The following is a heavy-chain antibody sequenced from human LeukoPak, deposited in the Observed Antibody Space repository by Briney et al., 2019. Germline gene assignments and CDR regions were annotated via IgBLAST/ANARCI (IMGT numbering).Heavy chain of an antibody. D-gene: IGHD4-23*01. V-gene: IGHV3-30*02. CDR3: AKCLGLRWPKPYYGMDV. J-gene: IGHJ6*02. Sequence: GGSLRLSCAASGFTFSSYGMHWVRQAPGKGLEWVAFIRYDGSNKYYADSVKGRFTISRDNSKNTLYLQMNSLRAEDTAVYYCAKCLGLRWPKPYYGMDVWGQGTTVTVSS. CDR1: GFTFSSYG. CDR2: IRYDGSNK.